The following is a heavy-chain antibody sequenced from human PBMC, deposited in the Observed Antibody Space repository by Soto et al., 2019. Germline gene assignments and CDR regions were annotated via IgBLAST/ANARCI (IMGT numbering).Heavy chain of an antibody. Sequence: QVQLVQSGAEVKKPGASVKVSCKASGYTFTSYGINWVRQAPGQGLEWMGWISAYIGNTNYAQKFHGRVTMTTDTSTSTAYMELRSLRSDDTAVFYCARDPLHCSSTSCYSDGMDVWGQGTTVTVSS. CDR2: ISAYIGNT. CDR1: GYTFTSYG. D-gene: IGHD2-2*01. CDR3: ARDPLHCSSTSCYSDGMDV. V-gene: IGHV1-18*04. J-gene: IGHJ6*02.